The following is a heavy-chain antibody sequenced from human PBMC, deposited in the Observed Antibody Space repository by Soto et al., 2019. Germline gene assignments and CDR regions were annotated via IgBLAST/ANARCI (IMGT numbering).Heavy chain of an antibody. V-gene: IGHV4-59*01. Sequence: SETLSLTCTVSGGSLSSYYWSWIRQPPGKGLEWIGYIYYRGSTNYNPSLKSRVTISVDTSKNRFSLKLTSVTAADTAVYYCARRYGSAFDIWGQGTMVTVSS. J-gene: IGHJ3*02. CDR3: ARRYGSAFDI. CDR2: IYYRGST. CDR1: GGSLSSYY. D-gene: IGHD3-10*01.